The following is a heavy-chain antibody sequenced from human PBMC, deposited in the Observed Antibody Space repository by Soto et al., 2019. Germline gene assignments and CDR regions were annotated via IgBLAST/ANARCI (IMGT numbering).Heavy chain of an antibody. J-gene: IGHJ6*02. Sequence: KTSETLSLTCTVSGGSISSYYWSWIRQPPGKGLEWIGYIYYSGSTNYNPSLKGRVTISVDTSKNQFSLKLSSVTAADTAVYYCARERGYSYGSDYGMDVWGQGTTVTVSS. CDR2: IYYSGST. CDR1: GGSISSYY. CDR3: ARERGYSYGSDYGMDV. V-gene: IGHV4-59*01. D-gene: IGHD5-18*01.